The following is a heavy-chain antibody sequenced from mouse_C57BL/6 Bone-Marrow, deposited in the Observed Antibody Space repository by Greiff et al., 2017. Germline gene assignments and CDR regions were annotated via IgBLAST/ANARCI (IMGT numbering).Heavy chain of an antibody. J-gene: IGHJ3*01. V-gene: IGHV1-64*01. CDR3: ARKGYYLFAY. CDR1: GYTFTSYW. CDR2: IHPNSGST. Sequence: QVQLQQPGAELVKPGASVKLSCKASGYTFTSYWMHWVKQRPGQGLEWIGMIHPNSGSTNYNEKFKSKATLTVDTSSSTAYMQLSSLTSEDSAVYYCARKGYYLFAYWGQGTLVTVSA. D-gene: IGHD2-12*01.